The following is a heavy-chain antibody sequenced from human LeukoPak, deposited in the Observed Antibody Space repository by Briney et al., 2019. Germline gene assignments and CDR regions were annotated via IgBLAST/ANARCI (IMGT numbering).Heavy chain of an antibody. CDR3: ARGPSGYHNT. CDR2: ISGSGGST. J-gene: IGHJ4*02. V-gene: IGHV3-23*01. Sequence: GGSLRLSCAASGFTFSTYGMTWVRQAPGKGLEWVSAISGSGGSTYYADSVKGRFTISRDNSKNTLYLQMNSLRAEDTAVYYCARGPSGYHNTGGQGTLVTVSS. CDR1: GFTFSTYG. D-gene: IGHD5-12*01.